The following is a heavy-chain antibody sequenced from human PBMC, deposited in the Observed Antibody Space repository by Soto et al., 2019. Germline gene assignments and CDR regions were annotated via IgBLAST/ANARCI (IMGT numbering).Heavy chain of an antibody. Sequence: EVQVLESGGGLVQPGGSLRLSCAASGFTFSNFAMSWVRQGQGKGLEWVSAIRGRGGGTNYADSVKGRFTISRDNSKNTLYLQMNSLRAEDTAVYYCATSAVADPYYYYGMDVWGQGTTVTVSS. CDR2: IRGRGGGT. CDR1: GFTFSNFA. D-gene: IGHD6-19*01. CDR3: ATSAVADPYYYYGMDV. V-gene: IGHV3-23*01. J-gene: IGHJ6*02.